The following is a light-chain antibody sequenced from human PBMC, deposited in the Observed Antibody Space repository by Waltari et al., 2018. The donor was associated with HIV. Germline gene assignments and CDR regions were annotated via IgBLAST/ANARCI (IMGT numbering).Light chain of an antibody. J-gene: IGLJ3*02. CDR1: SSTIGSNT. V-gene: IGLV1-44*01. CDR2: SNN. Sequence: QSVLTQPPSASGTPGQRVTISCSGSSSTIGSNTVNWYQQLPGTAPNLLIYSNNQRPSWVPDRFSGSKSGTSASLAISGLQSEDEADYYCAAWDDSLNGPWVFGGGTKLTVL. CDR3: AAWDDSLNGPWV.